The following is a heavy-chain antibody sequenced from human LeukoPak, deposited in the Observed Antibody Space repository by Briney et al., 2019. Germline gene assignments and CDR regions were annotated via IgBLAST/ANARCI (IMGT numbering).Heavy chain of an antibody. D-gene: IGHD6-13*01. Sequence: PGGSLRLSCAASGFTFSSYSMNWVRQAPGKGLEWVSSISSSSSYIYYADSVKGRFTISRDNSKNSLYLQMNSLRAEDTAVYYCASGPVAAADFIPFDYWGQGTLVTVSS. CDR3: ASGPVAAADFIPFDY. J-gene: IGHJ4*02. V-gene: IGHV3-21*01. CDR2: ISSSSSYI. CDR1: GFTFSSYS.